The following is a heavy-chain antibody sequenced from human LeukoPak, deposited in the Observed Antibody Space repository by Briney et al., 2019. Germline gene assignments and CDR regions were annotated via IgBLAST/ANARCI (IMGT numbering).Heavy chain of an antibody. V-gene: IGHV3-48*03. CDR2: ISSSGSGK. CDR3: ARRCYGVDY. CDR1: GFSFSSYE. D-gene: IGHD4-17*01. J-gene: IGHJ4*02. Sequence: GGSLRLSCAASGFSFSSYEMTWVRQAPGKGLEWVSFISSSGSGKNYADSVKGRFTISRDNAKNSLYLQMNSLRADDTAVYYCARRCYGVDYWGQGTLVTVSS.